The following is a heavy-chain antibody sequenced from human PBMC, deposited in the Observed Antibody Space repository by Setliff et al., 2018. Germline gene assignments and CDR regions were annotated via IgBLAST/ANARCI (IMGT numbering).Heavy chain of an antibody. CDR2: INTYTGNP. Sequence: ASVKVSCKASGYTFTTYTMNWVRRAPGQGLEWMGWINTYTGNPTYAQGFTGRFVFSLDTSVSTAYLQISTLKAEDTAVYYCARGETSGGTWFGEAYPFWGQGTLVTVSS. V-gene: IGHV7-4-1*02. D-gene: IGHD3-10*01. CDR3: ARGETSGGTWFGEAYPF. J-gene: IGHJ4*02. CDR1: GYTFTTYT.